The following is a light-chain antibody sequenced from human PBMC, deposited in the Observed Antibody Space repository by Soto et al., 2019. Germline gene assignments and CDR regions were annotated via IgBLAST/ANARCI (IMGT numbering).Light chain of an antibody. J-gene: IGKJ5*01. CDR1: QGISSA. Sequence: AIQLTQSPSSLSASVGDRVTITCRASQGISSALAWYQQKPWKAPKLLIYDASSLESGVPSRFSGSGSGTDFTLTISSLQPEDFATYYCQQFNSYCTFGQGTRLAIK. V-gene: IGKV1-13*02. CDR3: QQFNSYCT. CDR2: DAS.